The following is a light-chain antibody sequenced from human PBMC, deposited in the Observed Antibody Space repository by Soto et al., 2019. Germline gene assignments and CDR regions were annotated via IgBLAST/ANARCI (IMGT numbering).Light chain of an antibody. J-gene: IGKJ5*01. Sequence: EILLTQSPATLSLSPGERATLSCRASQSVSSNLAWYQQKPGQAPRLLIYDTSNRATGVPARFSGSGSGTDFTITISSLEPADFAVYYCQQRYNWPPITFGQGTRLEIK. CDR1: QSVSSN. CDR2: DTS. CDR3: QQRYNWPPIT. V-gene: IGKV3-11*01.